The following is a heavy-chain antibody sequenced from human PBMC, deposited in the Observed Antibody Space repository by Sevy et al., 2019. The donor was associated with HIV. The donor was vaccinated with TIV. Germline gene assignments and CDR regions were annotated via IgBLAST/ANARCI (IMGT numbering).Heavy chain of an antibody. D-gene: IGHD2-8*01. J-gene: IGHJ4*02. V-gene: IGHV3-23*01. CDR2: LSFGCGEI. CDR3: AREGCTKPHDY. Sequence: GGSPRPSCAASGFTFSKYSMSWVRQPPGKGLEWVSTLSFGCGEINYADSVKGRFTISRDNSKSSVYLQMNNLRPEDTAVYYCAREGCTKPHDYWGQGTLVTVSS. CDR1: GFTFSKYS.